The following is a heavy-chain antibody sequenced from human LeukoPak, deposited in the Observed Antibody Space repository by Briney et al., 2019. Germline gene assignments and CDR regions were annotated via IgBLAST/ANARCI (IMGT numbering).Heavy chain of an antibody. D-gene: IGHD6-19*01. J-gene: IGHJ4*02. CDR2: IYSGGST. CDR3: AKEVKQWRPAFDY. Sequence: PGGSLRLSCAASGFTVSSNYMSWVRQAPGKGLEWVSVIYSGGSTYYADSVKGRFTISRDNSKNTLYLQMNSLRAEDTAVYYCAKEVKQWRPAFDYWGQGTLVTVSS. V-gene: IGHV3-53*01. CDR1: GFTVSSNY.